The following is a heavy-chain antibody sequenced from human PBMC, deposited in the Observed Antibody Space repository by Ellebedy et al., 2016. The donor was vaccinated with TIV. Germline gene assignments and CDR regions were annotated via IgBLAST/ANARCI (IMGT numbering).Heavy chain of an antibody. CDR2: IKQDGSEK. Sequence: GESLKISCATSGFTFSNYLMTWVRQAPGKGLEWVANIKQDGSEKYYVDSVKGRFSISRDNAKNSLYLQMNSLTDEDTAVYYCARDQWLGRAYYFDSWGQGTLVTVSS. CDR3: ARDQWLGRAYYFDS. J-gene: IGHJ4*02. D-gene: IGHD6-19*01. V-gene: IGHV3-7*01. CDR1: GFTFSNYL.